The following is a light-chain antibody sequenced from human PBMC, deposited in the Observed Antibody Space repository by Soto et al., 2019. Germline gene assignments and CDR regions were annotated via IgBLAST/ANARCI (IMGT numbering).Light chain of an antibody. CDR2: NND. CDR1: SSNIGSYF. Sequence: QSVLTQPPSASGTPGQRVTISCSGSSSNIGSYFVNWYQQLPGTAPKLLMYNNDQRPSGVPDRFSGSKSGTSASLAISGLQSDDEADYHCATWDDSLNGLVFGGGTKLTVL. J-gene: IGLJ3*02. V-gene: IGLV1-44*01. CDR3: ATWDDSLNGLV.